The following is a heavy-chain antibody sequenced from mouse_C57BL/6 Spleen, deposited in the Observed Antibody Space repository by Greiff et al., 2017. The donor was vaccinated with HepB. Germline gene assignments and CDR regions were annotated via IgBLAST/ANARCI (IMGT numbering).Heavy chain of an antibody. CDR1: GYAFTNYL. CDR2: INPGSGGT. V-gene: IGHV1-54*01. D-gene: IGHD2-2*01. Sequence: QVQLQQSGAELVRPGTSVKVSCKASGYAFTNYLIEWVKQRPGQGLEWIGVINPGSGGTNYNEKFKGKATLTADKSSSTAYMQLSSLTSEDSAVYCCARSTMVTTWYFDVWGTGTTVTVSS. CDR3: ARSTMVTTWYFDV. J-gene: IGHJ1*03.